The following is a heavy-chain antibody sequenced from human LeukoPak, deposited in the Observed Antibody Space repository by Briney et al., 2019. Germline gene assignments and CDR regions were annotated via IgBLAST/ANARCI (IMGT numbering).Heavy chain of an antibody. J-gene: IGHJ4*02. V-gene: IGHV3-23*01. Sequence: GGSLRLSCVASGFTFSYAWMNWVRQAQGQGLEWVASISDRGGSTYYADSVKDRFTISRDNSKNTLYLQMNSLRAEDTAVYYCAKDRWGSADFWDHWGQGTRVTVSS. CDR3: AKDRWGSADFWDH. D-gene: IGHD7-27*01. CDR2: ISDRGGST. CDR1: GFTFSYAW.